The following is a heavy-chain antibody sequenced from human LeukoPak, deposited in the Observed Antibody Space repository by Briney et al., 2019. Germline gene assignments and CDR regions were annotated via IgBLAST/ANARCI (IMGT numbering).Heavy chain of an antibody. Sequence: SETLCLTCTVSGGSISSSSYNWGWIRQPPGKGLEWIGSIYYSGSSYYNPSLKSRVTISVDTSKNQFSLQLSSVTAADTAVYYCASTPIVVVVAATYWGQGTLVTVSS. CDR3: ASTPIVVVVAATY. CDR2: IYYSGSS. J-gene: IGHJ4*02. V-gene: IGHV4-39*01. CDR1: GGSISSSSYN. D-gene: IGHD2-15*01.